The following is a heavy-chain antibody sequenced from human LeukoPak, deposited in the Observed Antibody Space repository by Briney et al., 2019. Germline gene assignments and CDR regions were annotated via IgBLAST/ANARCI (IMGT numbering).Heavy chain of an antibody. Sequence: ASVRVSCKASGYTFTDNHMYWIRQAPGQGPECMGWINPNSGGTNYAQKFQGRITMTRDTSISTAYMELSRLTSDDTAIYFCARELGRNAFDIWGQGTMVTVSP. CDR2: INPNSGGT. J-gene: IGHJ3*02. CDR3: ARELGRNAFDI. V-gene: IGHV1-2*02. CDR1: GYTFTDNH. D-gene: IGHD7-27*01.